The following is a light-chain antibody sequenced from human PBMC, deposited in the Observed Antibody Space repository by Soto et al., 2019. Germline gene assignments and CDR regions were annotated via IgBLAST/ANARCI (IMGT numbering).Light chain of an antibody. Sequence: QSALTPPASVSGSAGQSITISCSATIRDVGAYNLVSWYQQHPGTAPKLIISEVRNRPSGISSRFSGSRSGNPACLTISGLQPEDEGDYYCSAYTARSTLVFGGGTK. V-gene: IGLV2-14*01. CDR2: EVR. CDR3: SAYTARSTLV. CDR1: IRDVGAYNL. J-gene: IGLJ3*02.